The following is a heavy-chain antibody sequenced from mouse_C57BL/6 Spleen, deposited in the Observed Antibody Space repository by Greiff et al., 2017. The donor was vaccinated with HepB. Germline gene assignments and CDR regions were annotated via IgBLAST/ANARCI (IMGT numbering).Heavy chain of an antibody. J-gene: IGHJ2*01. V-gene: IGHV1-80*01. CDR2: IYPGDGDT. Sequence: VQLQQSGAELVKPGASVKISCKASGYAFSSYWMNWVKQRPGKGLEWIGQIYPGDGDTNYNGKFKGKATLTADKYSSTAYMQISSLTSEDSAVYFCAVGLYYSNGDYWGQGTTLTVSS. CDR3: AVGLYYSNGDY. D-gene: IGHD2-5*01. CDR1: GYAFSSYW.